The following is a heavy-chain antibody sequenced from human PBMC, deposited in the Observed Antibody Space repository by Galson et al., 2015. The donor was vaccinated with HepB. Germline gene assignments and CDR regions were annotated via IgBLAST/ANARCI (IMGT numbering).Heavy chain of an antibody. CDR1: GFTFSDYW. CDR3: AREAGRGMDV. V-gene: IGHV3-7*01. Sequence: LRLSCAASGFTFSDYWMTWVRLVPGKGLEWVANIKYEGSEKNFVDSVKGRFTISRDDAKNSLYLQMNNLRAEDTAVYFCAREAGRGMDVWGQGTTVTVSS. J-gene: IGHJ6*02. CDR2: IKYEGSEK. D-gene: IGHD1-14*01.